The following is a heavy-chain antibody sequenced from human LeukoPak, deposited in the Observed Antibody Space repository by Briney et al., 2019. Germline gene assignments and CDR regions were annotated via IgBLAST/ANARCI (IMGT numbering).Heavy chain of an antibody. V-gene: IGHV3-48*04. J-gene: IGHJ4*02. D-gene: IGHD4-17*01. CDR3: ARDDGDYAHPVDY. CDR1: GFTFSSYS. CDR2: ISVSTTMI. Sequence: PGGSLRLSCAASGFTFSSYSMNWVRQAPGKGLEWVSYISVSTTMIYYADSVKGRFTISRDNAKNSLYLQMNSLRAEDTAVYYCARDDGDYAHPVDYWGQGTLVTVSS.